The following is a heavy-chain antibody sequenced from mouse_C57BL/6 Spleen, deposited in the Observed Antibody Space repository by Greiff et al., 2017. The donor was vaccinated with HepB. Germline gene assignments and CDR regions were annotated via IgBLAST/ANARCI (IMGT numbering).Heavy chain of an antibody. V-gene: IGHV1-80*01. Sequence: QVHVKQSGAELVKPGASVKISCKASGYAFSSYWMNWVKQRPGKGLEWIGQIYPGDGDTNYNGKFKGKATLTADKSSSTAYMQLSSLTSEDSAVYFCARSVGSSFYFDYWGQGTTLTVSS. CDR1: GYAFSSYW. CDR3: ARSVGSSFYFDY. J-gene: IGHJ2*01. CDR2: IYPGDGDT. D-gene: IGHD1-1*01.